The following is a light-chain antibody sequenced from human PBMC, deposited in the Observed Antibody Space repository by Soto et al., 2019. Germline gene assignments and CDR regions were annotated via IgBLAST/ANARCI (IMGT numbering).Light chain of an antibody. J-gene: IGLJ2*01. CDR1: SSDVGGYNF. V-gene: IGLV2-14*01. CDR3: SSYTSSGTFV. Sequence: QSALTQPASVSGSPGQSITISCTGTSSDVGGYNFVSWYQQHPGKAPKLMNYEVTNRPSGISNRFSGSKSANTASLTISGLQAEDEADYYCSSYTSSGTFVFGGGTKLTVL. CDR2: EVT.